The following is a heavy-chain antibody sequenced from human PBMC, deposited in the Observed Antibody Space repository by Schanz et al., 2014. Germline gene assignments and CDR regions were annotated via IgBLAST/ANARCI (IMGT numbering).Heavy chain of an antibody. V-gene: IGHV3-74*01. CDR3: ARTMKLGVGGSEGHDSLDT. J-gene: IGHJ5*02. Sequence: EVQLVQSGGGLVQPGGSLRLSCAASGFTFSSHWMHWVRQDPGKGLVWVARINSVGSTTDYADSVTGRFTISRDNAKNTLYLQMNTLRAEDTAVYYCARTMKLGVGGSEGHDSLDTWGQGTMVTVSS. CDR1: GFTFSSHW. CDR2: INSVGSTT. D-gene: IGHD2-15*01.